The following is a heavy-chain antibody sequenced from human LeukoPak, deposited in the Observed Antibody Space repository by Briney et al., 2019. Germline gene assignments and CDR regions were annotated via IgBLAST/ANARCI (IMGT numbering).Heavy chain of an antibody. CDR1: GFTFSSYA. CDR3: AKWVAVAGTSYFDY. J-gene: IGHJ4*02. D-gene: IGHD6-19*01. Sequence: GGSLRLSCAASGFTFSSYAMSWVRQAPGKGLEWVSAISGSGRSTFYADSVKGRFTISRDNSKNTLYLQMNSLRAEDTAVYYCAKWVAVAGTSYFDYWGQGTLVTVSS. CDR2: ISGSGRST. V-gene: IGHV3-23*01.